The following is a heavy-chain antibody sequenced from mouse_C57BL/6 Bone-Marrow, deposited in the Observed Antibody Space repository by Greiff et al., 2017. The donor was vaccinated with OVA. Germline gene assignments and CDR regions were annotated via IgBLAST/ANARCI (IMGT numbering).Heavy chain of an antibody. Sequence: VQLQQPGAELVKPGASVKMSCKASGYTFTSYWITWVKQRPGQGLEWIGDIYPGCGSTNYNEKFKSKATLTVDTSSSTAYMQLSSLTSEDSAVYYCARSGFTTVVANAMDYWGQGTSVTVSS. J-gene: IGHJ4*01. CDR3: ARSGFTTVVANAMDY. D-gene: IGHD1-1*01. CDR2: IYPGCGST. CDR1: GYTFTSYW. V-gene: IGHV1-55*01.